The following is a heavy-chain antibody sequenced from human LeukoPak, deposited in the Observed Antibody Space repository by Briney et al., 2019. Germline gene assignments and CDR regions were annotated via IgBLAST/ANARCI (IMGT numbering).Heavy chain of an antibody. CDR3: ARAPWDILTGYSRIFDY. CDR1: GGSISSGGYC. J-gene: IGHJ4*02. Sequence: SETLSLTCTVSGGSISSGGYCWSWIRQPPGKGLEWIGYIYHSGSTYYNPSLKSRVTISVDRSKNQFSLKLSSVTAADTAVYYCARAPWDILTGYSRIFDYWGQGTLVTVSS. CDR2: IYHSGST. V-gene: IGHV4-30-2*01. D-gene: IGHD3-9*01.